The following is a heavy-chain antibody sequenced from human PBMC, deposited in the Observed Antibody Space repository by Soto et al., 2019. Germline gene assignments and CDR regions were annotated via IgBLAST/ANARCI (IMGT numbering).Heavy chain of an antibody. CDR2: INAGNGDT. Sequence: QVQLVQSGAEMKKPGASVKLSCKTSGINYNTYAIHWVRQAPGQGLEWMGWINAGNGDTRYSQNFQGRVTLTRDTSASTVYMDLDSLKSEDTGVYYCARAISGDVTWCQGTLVTVSS. CDR3: ARAISGDVT. D-gene: IGHD5-12*01. V-gene: IGHV1-3*01. CDR1: GINYNTYA. J-gene: IGHJ4*02.